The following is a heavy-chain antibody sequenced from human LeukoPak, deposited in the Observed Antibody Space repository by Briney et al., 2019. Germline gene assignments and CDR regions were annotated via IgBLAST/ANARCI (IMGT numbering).Heavy chain of an antibody. CDR2: INPNSGGT. D-gene: IGHD6-19*01. J-gene: IGHJ6*02. V-gene: IGHV1-2*02. Sequence: ASVKVSCKASGYTFSGYYMHWVRQAPGRGLEWVGWINPNSGGTNYAQKVQGRVTMTRDTSISTAYMELSRLRSDDTAVYYCARDVAVAESPKYYYYYGIDVWGQRTTGTVSS. CDR3: ARDVAVAESPKYYYYYGIDV. CDR1: GYTFSGYY.